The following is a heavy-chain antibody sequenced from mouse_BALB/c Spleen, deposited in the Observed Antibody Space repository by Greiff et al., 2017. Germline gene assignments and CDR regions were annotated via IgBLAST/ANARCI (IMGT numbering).Heavy chain of an antibody. V-gene: IGHV3-2*02. CDR2: ISYSGST. CDR3: ARKYYRSYFDV. Sequence: DVQLQESGPGLVKPSQSLSLTCTVTGYSITSDYAWNWIRQFPGNKLEWMGYISYSGSTSYNPSLKSRISITRDTSKNQFFLQLNSVTTEDTATYYCARKYYRSYFDVWGAGTTVTVSS. J-gene: IGHJ1*01. CDR1: GYSITSDYA. D-gene: IGHD2-14*01.